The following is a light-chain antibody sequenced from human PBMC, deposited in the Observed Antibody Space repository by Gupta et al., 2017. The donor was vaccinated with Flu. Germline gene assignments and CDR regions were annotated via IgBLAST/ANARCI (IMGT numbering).Light chain of an antibody. V-gene: IGKV3-11*01. J-gene: IGKJ3*01. CDR1: QSISNY. Sequence: EIVLTQSPATLSLSPGERATLSCRASQSISNYIAWYQHKPGQEPRLLIYDAASRATGTPARCSGSGSGTDFTLTISSLEPEDFAVDYCQKRSNGRPFTFGPGTKLNI. CDR2: DAA. CDR3: QKRSNGRPFT.